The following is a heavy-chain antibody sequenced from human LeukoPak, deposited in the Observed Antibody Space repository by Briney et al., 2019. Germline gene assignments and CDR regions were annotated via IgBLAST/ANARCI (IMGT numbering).Heavy chain of an antibody. CDR3: ATGGNYYGD. Sequence: GGSLTLSCTASGVTINRSWMSWVRQAPGKGLEWVANIGQEGSDKDYVDSVKSRFTISRDSGKTSLYLQMNSLRAAETDVCYCATGGNYYGDWGQGTLVTVSS. CDR2: IGQEGSDK. D-gene: IGHD3-10*01. CDR1: GVTINRSW. J-gene: IGHJ4*02. V-gene: IGHV3-7*05.